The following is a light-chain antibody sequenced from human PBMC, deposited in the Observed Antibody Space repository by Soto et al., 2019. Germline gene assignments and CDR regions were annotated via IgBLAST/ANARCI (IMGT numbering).Light chain of an antibody. V-gene: IGKV3-15*01. J-gene: IGKJ1*01. CDR2: GAS. Sequence: EIVMMQSPETLSVSPGERSTLSCMASQIIANNLAWYQQKPGQAPRLLIYGASTRAPGIPARFSGSGSGTEFTLTISSLQSEDFAIYYCQHYNNGPPWTFGQVTKVDI. CDR3: QHYNNGPPWT. CDR1: QIIANN.